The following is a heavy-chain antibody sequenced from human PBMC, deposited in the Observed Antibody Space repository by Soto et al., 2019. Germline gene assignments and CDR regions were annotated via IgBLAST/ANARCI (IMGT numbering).Heavy chain of an antibody. Sequence: QVQLVQSGAEVKKPGSSVKVSCKASGGTFSSYAISWVRQAPGQGLEWMGGIIPIFGTANYAQKFQGRVTITADEATSTAYMELRSLRSEDTAVYYCARGAVAAAGTLIPNWFDPWGQGTLVTVSS. V-gene: IGHV1-69*12. D-gene: IGHD6-13*01. CDR1: GGTFSSYA. CDR2: IIPIFGTA. J-gene: IGHJ5*02. CDR3: ARGAVAAAGTLIPNWFDP.